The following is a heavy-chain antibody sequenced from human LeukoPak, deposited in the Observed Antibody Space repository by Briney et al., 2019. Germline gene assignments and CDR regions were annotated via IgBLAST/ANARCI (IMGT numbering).Heavy chain of an antibody. D-gene: IGHD3-10*01. J-gene: IGHJ4*02. Sequence: GGSLRLSCAASGFTFSNYGMNWVRQAPGKGLEWVSYVSSSSSNTDYADSVKGRFTISRDNAKKSLYLQMNSLRVEDTAVYYCVDFGSGGHCFDYWGQGTLVTVSS. CDR2: VSSSSSNT. V-gene: IGHV3-48*04. CDR3: VDFGSGGHCFDY. CDR1: GFTFSNYG.